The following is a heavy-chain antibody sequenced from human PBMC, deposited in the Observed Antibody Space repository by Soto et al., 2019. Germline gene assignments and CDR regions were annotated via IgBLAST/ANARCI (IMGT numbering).Heavy chain of an antibody. CDR2: ISAYNGNT. V-gene: IGHV1-18*01. CDR1: GYTFTSYG. J-gene: IGHJ6*02. D-gene: IGHD6-19*01. CDR3: SRAENYSSGWFGPGGYGMDV. Sequence: QVQLVQSGAEVKKPGASVKVSCKASGYTFTSYGISWVRQAPGQGLEWMGWISAYNGNTNYAQKLQGRVTMTTDTSTSTAYMELRSLRSDDTAVYYCSRAENYSSGWFGPGGYGMDVWGQGTTVTVSS.